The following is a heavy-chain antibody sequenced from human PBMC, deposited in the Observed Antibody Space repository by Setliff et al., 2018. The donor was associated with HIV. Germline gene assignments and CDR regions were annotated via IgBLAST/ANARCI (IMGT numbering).Heavy chain of an antibody. J-gene: IGHJ4*02. V-gene: IGHV4-34*01. Sequence: SETLSLTCAVYGASFNNYYWSWIRQPSGRGLEWIGEINHSGGTNYNPSLKSRVTISVDTSKNRFSLRLSSMTAADTAVYYCAGGVRDNSGWSSYYFDYWGQGTLVTVSS. CDR3: AGGVRDNSGWSSYYFDY. CDR2: INHSGGT. CDR1: GASFNNYY. D-gene: IGHD6-19*01.